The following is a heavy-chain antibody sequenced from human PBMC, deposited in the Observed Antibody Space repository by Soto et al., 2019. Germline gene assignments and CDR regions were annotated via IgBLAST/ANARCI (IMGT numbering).Heavy chain of an antibody. Sequence: GFLRLSCAASGVTFISYSMNWVRQAPGKGLEWVSYISSSSSTIYYADSVKGRFTISRDNAKNSLYLQMNSLRDEDTAVYYCASARIAVAGRYYYYYYGMDVWGQGTTVTVSS. V-gene: IGHV3-48*02. CDR1: GVTFISYS. CDR2: ISSSSSTI. D-gene: IGHD6-19*01. CDR3: ASARIAVAGRYYYYYYGMDV. J-gene: IGHJ6*02.